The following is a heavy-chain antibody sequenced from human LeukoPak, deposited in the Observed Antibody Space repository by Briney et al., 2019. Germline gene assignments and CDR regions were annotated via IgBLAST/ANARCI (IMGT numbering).Heavy chain of an antibody. CDR1: RFTLTINW. J-gene: IGHJ4*02. CDR3: AKGGEYNILTGYRRSRLLGDY. V-gene: IGHV3-30*02. Sequence: ARSLTLSWAASRFTLTINWMSWDRQAPRKGREWVAFIRKDGINKYYSNSMKGSFTIATDNSKNTLYLQMNSLRAEDTAVYYCAKGGEYNILTGYRRSRLLGDYWGQGTLVTVSS. D-gene: IGHD3-9*01. CDR2: IRKDGINK.